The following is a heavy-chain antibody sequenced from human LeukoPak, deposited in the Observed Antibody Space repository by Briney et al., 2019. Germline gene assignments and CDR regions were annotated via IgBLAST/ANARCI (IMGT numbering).Heavy chain of an antibody. Sequence: GGSLRLSCAASGFTFSSYAMHWVRQAPGKGLEWVAVISYDGSNKYYADSVKGRFTISRDNSKNTLYLQMNSLRAEDAAVYYCARDPYYDSSGYCDYWGQGTLVTVSS. CDR1: GFTFSSYA. J-gene: IGHJ4*02. D-gene: IGHD3-22*01. V-gene: IGHV3-30-3*01. CDR2: ISYDGSNK. CDR3: ARDPYYDSSGYCDY.